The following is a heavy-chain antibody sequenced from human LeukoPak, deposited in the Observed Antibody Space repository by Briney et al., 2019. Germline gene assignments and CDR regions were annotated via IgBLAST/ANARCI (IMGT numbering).Heavy chain of an antibody. CDR2: VYATGTS. CDR1: SGSLTGDY. Sequence: SETLSLTCTVPSGSLTGDYWSWIRQPPGKGGEGSAEVYATGTSNYNPSLTTRATISMEESKNKWSLTLTSVAAADAAGYYCAGVGSGGAWFDFWGQGTLVSVSS. CDR3: AGVGSGGAWFDF. V-gene: IGHV4-59*01. D-gene: IGHD6-19*01. J-gene: IGHJ4*02.